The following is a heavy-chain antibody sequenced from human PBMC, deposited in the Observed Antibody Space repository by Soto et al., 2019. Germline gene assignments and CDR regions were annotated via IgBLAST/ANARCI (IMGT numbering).Heavy chain of an antibody. CDR3: ARDSMVRGVIFYYGMDV. CDR1: GGTFSSYT. Sequence: ASVKVSCKASGGTFSSYTISWVRQAPGQGLEWMGRIIAYHGKTNYAQKLQGRVTITTDTSTSTAYMELRSLRSDDTAVYYCARDSMVRGVIFYYGMDVWGQ. J-gene: IGHJ6*02. D-gene: IGHD3-10*01. V-gene: IGHV1-18*01. CDR2: IIAYHGKT.